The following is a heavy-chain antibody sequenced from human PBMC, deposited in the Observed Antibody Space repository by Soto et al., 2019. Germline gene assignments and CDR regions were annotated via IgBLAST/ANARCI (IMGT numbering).Heavy chain of an antibody. J-gene: IGHJ6*03. V-gene: IGHV3-48*01. CDR2: ISTSSSNI. Sequence: EVQLVESGGGLVQPGGSLRLSCAASGFSFSYYGMNWVRQAPGKGLEWFSYISTSSSNIYYADSVKGRFTISRDNAKNSLSLQMNSLRAADTAVYYCARETSTGNYYMDVWGKGTTVTVSS. CDR1: GFSFSYYG. D-gene: IGHD2-2*01. CDR3: ARETSTGNYYMDV.